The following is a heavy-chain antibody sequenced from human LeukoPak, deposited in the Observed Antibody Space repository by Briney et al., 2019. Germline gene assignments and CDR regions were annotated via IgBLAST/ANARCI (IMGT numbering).Heavy chain of an antibody. V-gene: IGHV1-69*04. Sequence: GASVKLSCKASGGTFSSYAISWVRQAPGQGLEWMGRIIPILGIANYAKKFQDRGTITADKSTTTAYMELSSLRSEATAVYYCAREETDGDYVASDYCGEGRLVTV. CDR1: GGTFSSYA. CDR3: AREETDGDYVASDY. D-gene: IGHD4-17*01. J-gene: IGHJ4*02. CDR2: IIPILGIA.